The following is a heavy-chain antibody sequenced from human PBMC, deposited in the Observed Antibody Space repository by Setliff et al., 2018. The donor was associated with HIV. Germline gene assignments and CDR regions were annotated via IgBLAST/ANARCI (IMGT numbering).Heavy chain of an antibody. V-gene: IGHV3-23*01. J-gene: IGHJ4*02. Sequence: GGSLRLSCAASGFTFSSYGMHWVRQAPGKGLEWVSGISGSGVSTYYADSVKGRFTISRDNSKNTLYLQMNSLRAEDTAIYYCASWAGTTPATTFFGPIDYWGQGTLVTVSS. CDR1: GFTFSSYG. CDR3: ASWAGTTPATTFFGPIDY. CDR2: ISGSGVST. D-gene: IGHD4-17*01.